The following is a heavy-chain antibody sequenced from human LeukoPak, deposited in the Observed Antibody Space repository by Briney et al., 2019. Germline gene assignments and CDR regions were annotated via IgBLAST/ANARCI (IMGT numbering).Heavy chain of an antibody. D-gene: IGHD2-15*01. CDR3: TMGYYYYYMDV. CDR1: GFTFGDYA. CDR2: IRSKAYGGTT. J-gene: IGHJ6*03. Sequence: GGSLRLSCTASGFTFGDYAMSWVRQAPGKGLEWVGFIRSKAYGGTTEYAASVKGRFTISRDDSKSIAYLQMNSLKTEDTAVYYCTMGYYYYYMDVWGKGTTVTISS. V-gene: IGHV3-49*04.